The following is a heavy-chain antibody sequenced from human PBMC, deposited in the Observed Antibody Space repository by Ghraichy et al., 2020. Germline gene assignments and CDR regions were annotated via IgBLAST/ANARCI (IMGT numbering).Heavy chain of an antibody. D-gene: IGHD3-9*01. Sequence: GGSLRLSCSASGFTFSSYAMHWVRQAPGKGLEYVSAISSNGGSTYYADSVKGRFTISRDNSKNTLYLQMSSLRAEDTAVYYCALYDIFTGQHPHAFDIWGQGTMVTVSS. J-gene: IGHJ3*02. CDR2: ISSNGGST. CDR1: GFTFSSYA. CDR3: ALYDIFTGQHPHAFDI. V-gene: IGHV3-64D*06.